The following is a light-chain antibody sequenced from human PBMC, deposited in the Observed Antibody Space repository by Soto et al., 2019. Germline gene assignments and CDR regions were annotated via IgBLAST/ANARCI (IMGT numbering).Light chain of an antibody. J-gene: IGKJ5*01. CDR3: QQGNKGRRIT. CDR1: QSISIN. Sequence: KVVTKSPSTXSVKSLQRALTACRASQSISINFDWYQQKPRKAPXLXXXDAYKRATGVPARSSGSGSGKELTPNIRRLYSEHFASHSTQQGNKGRRITFGQGTRLDI. CDR2: DAY. V-gene: IGKV3D-15*01.